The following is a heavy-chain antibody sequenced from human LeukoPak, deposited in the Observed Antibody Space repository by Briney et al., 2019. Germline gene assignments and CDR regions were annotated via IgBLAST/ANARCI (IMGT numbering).Heavy chain of an antibody. CDR3: ARDTSEGDYAWWFDP. CDR1: GYTFTGYY. V-gene: IGHV1-2*02. D-gene: IGHD3-16*01. Sequence: ASVKVSCKASGYTFTGYYMHWVRQAPGQGLEWMGWINPNSGGKNYAQKFQGRVTMTRNTSISTAYMELSSLRSDDTAVYFCARDTSEGDYAWWFDPWGQGTLVTVAS. J-gene: IGHJ5*02. CDR2: INPNSGGK.